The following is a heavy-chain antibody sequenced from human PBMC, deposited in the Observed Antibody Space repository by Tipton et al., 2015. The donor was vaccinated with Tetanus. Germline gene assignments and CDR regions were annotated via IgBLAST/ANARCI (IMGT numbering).Heavy chain of an antibody. CDR3: ARVGVRRDGYNERETRIDY. D-gene: IGHD5-24*01. V-gene: IGHV4-34*01. Sequence: LRLSCAVYGGSFSGYYWSWIRQPPGKGLEWIGEINHSGSTNYNPSLKSRVTISVDTSKNQFSLKLSSVTAADTAVYYCARVGVRRDGYNERETRIDYWGQGTLVTVSS. CDR2: INHSGST. J-gene: IGHJ4*02. CDR1: GGSFSGYY.